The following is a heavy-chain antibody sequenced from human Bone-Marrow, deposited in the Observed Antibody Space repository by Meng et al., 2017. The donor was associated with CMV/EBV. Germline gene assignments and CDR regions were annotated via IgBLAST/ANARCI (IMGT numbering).Heavy chain of an antibody. CDR2: IYPGDSDS. CDR1: GYSFTSYW. Sequence: KVSCKGSGYSFTSYWIGWVRQMPGKGLEWMGIIYPGDSDSRYSPSFQGQVTISVDKSISTAYLQWSSLKASDTAMYYCARQAEKTAMLYGEGMDVWGQGTMVTVSS. CDR3: ARQAEKTAMLYGEGMDV. D-gene: IGHD2-8*01. J-gene: IGHJ6*02. V-gene: IGHV5-51*01.